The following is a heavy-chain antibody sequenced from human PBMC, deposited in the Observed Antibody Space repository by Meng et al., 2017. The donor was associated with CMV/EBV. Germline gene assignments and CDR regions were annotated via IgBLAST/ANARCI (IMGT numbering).Heavy chain of an antibody. CDR3: ARVSIFGVVTGHTFGFDY. V-gene: IGHV4-39*01. CDR2: IYYSGST. CDR1: GGSISSSSYY. Sequence: SETLSLTCTVSGGSISSSSYYWGWVRQPPGKGLEWIGSIYYSGSTYYNPSLKSRVTISVDTSQNQFSLKLSSVTAAGTAVYYCARVSIFGVVTGHTFGFDYWGQGTLVTVSS. D-gene: IGHD3-3*01. J-gene: IGHJ4*02.